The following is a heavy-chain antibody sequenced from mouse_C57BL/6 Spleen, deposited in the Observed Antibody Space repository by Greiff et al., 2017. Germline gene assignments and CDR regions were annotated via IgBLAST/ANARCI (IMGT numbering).Heavy chain of an antibody. CDR3: ASYDVTY. Sequence: QVQLQQPGAELVMPGASVKLSCKASGYTFTSYWMHWVKQRPGQGLAWIGEIDPSDSYTNYNQKFKGKSTLTVDKSSSTAYMQLSSLTSEDSAVYYCASYDVTYWGQGTLVTVSA. J-gene: IGHJ3*01. V-gene: IGHV1-69*01. CDR1: GYTFTSYW. CDR2: IDPSDSYT. D-gene: IGHD2-12*01.